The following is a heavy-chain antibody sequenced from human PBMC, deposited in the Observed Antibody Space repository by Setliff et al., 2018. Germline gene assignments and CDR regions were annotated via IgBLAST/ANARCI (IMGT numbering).Heavy chain of an antibody. V-gene: IGHV1-69*13. CDR1: GYTFSESI. CDR2: IIPFFGTA. Sequence: SVKVSCKASGYTFSESIVSWVRQAPGQGLEWVGRIIPFFGTANSAQKFQGRVTITAGESATTAYMELSSLRAEDTAVYYCAKSMTTVTTGGNEAFDIWGQGTMVTVSS. J-gene: IGHJ3*02. CDR3: AKSMTTVTTGGNEAFDI. D-gene: IGHD4-17*01.